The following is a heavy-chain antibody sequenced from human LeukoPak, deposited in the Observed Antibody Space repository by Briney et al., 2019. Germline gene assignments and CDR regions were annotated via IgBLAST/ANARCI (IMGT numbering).Heavy chain of an antibody. CDR1: GFTFSSYG. D-gene: IGHD5-12*01. CDR2: ISYDGSNK. J-gene: IGHJ4*02. Sequence: PGGSLRLSCAASGFTFSSYGIHWVRQAPGKGLEGVAVISYDGSNKYYADSVKGRFTISRDNSKNTLYLQMNSLRAEDTAVYYCAKDPFRDSGYADYWGQGTLVTVSS. CDR3: AKDPFRDSGYADY. V-gene: IGHV3-30*18.